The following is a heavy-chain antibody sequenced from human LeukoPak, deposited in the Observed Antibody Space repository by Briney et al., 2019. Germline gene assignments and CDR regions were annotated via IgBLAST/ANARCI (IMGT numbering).Heavy chain of an antibody. CDR1: GFTFSSYW. J-gene: IGHJ6*02. CDR3: ARGGGLDV. V-gene: IGHV3-7*03. D-gene: IGHD3-16*01. Sequence: GGSLLLSCAASGFTFSSYWMNWARQAPGKGLEWVASITHNGNVNYYVDSVKGRFTISRDNAKNSLYLQMSNLRAEDTAVYFCARGGGLDVWGQGATVTVSS. CDR2: ITHNGNVN.